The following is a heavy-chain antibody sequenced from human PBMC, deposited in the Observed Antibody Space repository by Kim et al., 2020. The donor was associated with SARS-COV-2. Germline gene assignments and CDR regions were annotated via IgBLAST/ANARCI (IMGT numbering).Heavy chain of an antibody. Sequence: IYYADSVKGRFTISRDNDKNSLYLQMNSLRAEDTAVYYCARERYSYGMDVWGQGTTVTVSS. CDR3: ARERYSYGMDV. V-gene: IGHV3-11*01. CDR2: I. J-gene: IGHJ6*02.